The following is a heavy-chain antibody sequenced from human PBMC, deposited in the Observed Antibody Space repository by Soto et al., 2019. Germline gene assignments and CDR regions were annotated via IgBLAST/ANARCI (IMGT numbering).Heavy chain of an antibody. Sequence: QVQLVESGGGVVQPGRSLRLSCAASGFTFSNYGMHWVRQAPGKGLAWVAVISYHGSDKYYADSVKGRFTISRDNSKNTPYLQMDSLRAEDTAVYYCAKDHLTTTVTTVGYWGQGTLVTVSS. D-gene: IGHD4-17*01. V-gene: IGHV3-30*18. CDR3: AKDHLTTTVTTVGY. CDR2: ISYHGSDK. CDR1: GFTFSNYG. J-gene: IGHJ4*02.